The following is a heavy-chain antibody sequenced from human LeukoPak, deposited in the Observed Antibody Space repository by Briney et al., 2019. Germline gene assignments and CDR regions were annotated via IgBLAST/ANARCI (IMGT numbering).Heavy chain of an antibody. CDR1: GVSISSSNSY. V-gene: IGHV4-39*01. CDR2: IYYSGNT. Sequence: PSETLSLTCTVSGVSISSSNSYWGCIRQPPGNGLEWIGSIYYSGNTYYNASLKSQVSISIDTSKNQFSLRLTSVTAADTAVYYCARQTGSGLFILPGGQGTLVTVSS. D-gene: IGHD3/OR15-3a*01. CDR3: ARQTGSGLFILP. J-gene: IGHJ4*02.